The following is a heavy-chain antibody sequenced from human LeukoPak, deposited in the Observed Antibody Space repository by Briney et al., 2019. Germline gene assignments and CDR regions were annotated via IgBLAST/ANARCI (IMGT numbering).Heavy chain of an antibody. CDR3: ARRLTYHYDTSGYDVAFDI. CDR1: GYTFTNYW. CDR2: IYPDDSDT. J-gene: IGHJ3*02. Sequence: GESLKISCRDAGYTFTNYWNGWVREMPGKGLEWMVIIYPDDSDTTYNPSLQGQVTISADKSISTAYLPWSSLTASDTAMYYCARRLTYHYDTSGYDVAFDIWGQGTMVTVSS. V-gene: IGHV5-51*01. D-gene: IGHD3-22*01.